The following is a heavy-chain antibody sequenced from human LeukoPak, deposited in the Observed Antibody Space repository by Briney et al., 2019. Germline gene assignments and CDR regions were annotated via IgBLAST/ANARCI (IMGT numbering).Heavy chain of an antibody. D-gene: IGHD3-10*01. V-gene: IGHV3-23*01. Sequence: GGSLRLSCAASGFTLSSYAISWVRQAPGKGLEWVSDISGSGGSTYYADSVKGRFTITRDKSKNTLYLQMNSLRAEDTAVYYCAKDVGITMVRGVVSPNAFDIWGQGTMVTVSS. CDR2: ISGSGGST. CDR1: GFTLSSYA. J-gene: IGHJ3*02. CDR3: AKDVGITMVRGVVSPNAFDI.